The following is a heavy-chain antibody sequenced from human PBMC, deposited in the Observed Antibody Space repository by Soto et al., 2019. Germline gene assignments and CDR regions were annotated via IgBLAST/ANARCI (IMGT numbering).Heavy chain of an antibody. Sequence: SVKVSCKASGGTFSSYAISWVRQAPGQGLEWMGGIIPISDTTNYAQKLQGRVTITADESTSTAYMELSSLRSEDTAVYYCARSQGSSTSLEIYYYYYYGMDVWG. J-gene: IGHJ6*02. CDR2: IIPISDTT. CDR1: GGTFSSYA. V-gene: IGHV1-69*13. D-gene: IGHD2-2*01. CDR3: ARSQGSSTSLEIYYYYYYGMDV.